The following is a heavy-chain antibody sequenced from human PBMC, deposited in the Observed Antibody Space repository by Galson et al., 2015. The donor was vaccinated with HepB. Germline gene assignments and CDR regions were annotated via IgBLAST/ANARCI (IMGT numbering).Heavy chain of an antibody. J-gene: IGHJ5*02. CDR3: AKDLEPVVPAASGWFDP. CDR1: GFTFSSYG. CDR2: ISYDGSNK. D-gene: IGHD2-2*01. V-gene: IGHV3-30*18. Sequence: SLRLSCAASGFTFSSYGMHWVRQAPGKGLEWVAVISYDGSNKYYADSVKGRFTISRDNSKNTLYLQMNSLRAEDTAVYYCAKDLEPVVPAASGWFDPWGQGTLVTVSS.